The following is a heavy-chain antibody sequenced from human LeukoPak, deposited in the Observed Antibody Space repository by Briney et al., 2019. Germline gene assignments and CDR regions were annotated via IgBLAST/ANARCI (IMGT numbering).Heavy chain of an antibody. CDR2: IHDTRGT. Sequence: SETLSLTCTVSGGSISSSSYYWGWIRQPPGKGLEWIGYIHDTRGTNYNPSLKSRVTISVDTSKNQFSLKLSSVTAADTAVYYCASPDLRAGYYYYYMGVWGKGTTVTVSS. V-gene: IGHV4-39*07. D-gene: IGHD3-3*01. CDR3: ASPDLRAGYYYYYMGV. CDR1: GGSISSSSYY. J-gene: IGHJ6*03.